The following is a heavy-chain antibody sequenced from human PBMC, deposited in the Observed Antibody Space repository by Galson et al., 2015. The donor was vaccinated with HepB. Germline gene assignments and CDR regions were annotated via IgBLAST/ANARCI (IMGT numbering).Heavy chain of an antibody. Sequence: SLRLSCATSGFTFSRYGLHWVRQAPGKGLEWVAVIWYDGSNKYYGDSVKGRFTISSDNSKNTLYLQMNSLRAEDTAVYYCAREDYSSSWPYYYYYYGLDVWGQGTAVTVSS. CDR2: IWYDGSNK. J-gene: IGHJ6*02. D-gene: IGHD6-13*01. CDR3: AREDYSSSWPYYYYYYGLDV. V-gene: IGHV3-33*01. CDR1: GFTFSRYG.